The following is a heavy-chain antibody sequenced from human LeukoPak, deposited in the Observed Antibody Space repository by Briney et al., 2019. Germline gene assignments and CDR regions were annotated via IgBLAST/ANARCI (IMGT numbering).Heavy chain of an antibody. CDR3: ARDRTAMDHTEIDY. Sequence: GGSLRLSCAASGFTFSSYSMNWVRQAPGRGLEWVSSISSSSSYIYYADSVKGRFTISRDNAKNSLYLQMNSLRAEDTAVYYCARDRTAMDHTEIDYWGQGTLVTVSS. J-gene: IGHJ4*02. CDR1: GFTFSSYS. D-gene: IGHD5-18*01. V-gene: IGHV3-21*01. CDR2: ISSSSSYI.